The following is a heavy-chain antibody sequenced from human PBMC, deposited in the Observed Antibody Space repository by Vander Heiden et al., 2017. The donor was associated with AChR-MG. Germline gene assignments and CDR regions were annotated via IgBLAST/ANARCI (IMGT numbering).Heavy chain of an antibody. Sequence: QVQLQQSGAGPLKPSETPYLTRAVYGGSFRGYYGSWIRQPTGKGLEWIGEINHSGSTNYNPSLKSRVTISVGTSKNQFSLKLSSVTAADTAVYYCARGPPTVTRYYYYYYGMDVWGQGTTVTVSS. CDR1: GGSFRGYY. CDR2: INHSGST. J-gene: IGHJ6*02. V-gene: IGHV4-34*01. D-gene: IGHD4-17*01. CDR3: ARGPPTVTRYYYYYYGMDV.